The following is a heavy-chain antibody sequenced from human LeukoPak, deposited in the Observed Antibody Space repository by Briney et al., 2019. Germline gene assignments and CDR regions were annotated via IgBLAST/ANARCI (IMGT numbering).Heavy chain of an antibody. CDR2: ISYDGSNK. CDR1: GFTFSSYS. V-gene: IGHV3-30*18. Sequence: GGSLRLSWAASGFTFSSYSMNWVRQAPGKGLEWVAVISYDGSNKYYADSVKGRFTISRDNSKNTLYLQMNSLRAEDTAVYYCAKDSSYYYDSSGSPFGAFDIWGQGTMVTVSS. D-gene: IGHD3-22*01. CDR3: AKDSSYYYDSSGSPFGAFDI. J-gene: IGHJ3*02.